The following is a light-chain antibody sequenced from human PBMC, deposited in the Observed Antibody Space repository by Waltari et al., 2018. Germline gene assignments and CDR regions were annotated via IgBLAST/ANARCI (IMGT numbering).Light chain of an antibody. CDR3: QVWDTRSDHLI. J-gene: IGLJ2*01. V-gene: IGLV3-21*03. Sequence: SYVLTQPPSVSVAPGKTARITCGGNDIGTKSVHWYQQEPGQAPVLVVHDNSDRPSGITDRFSGSNSGSTATLTISRVEAGDEADYYCQVWDTRSDHLIFGGGTKLTVL. CDR1: DIGTKS. CDR2: DNS.